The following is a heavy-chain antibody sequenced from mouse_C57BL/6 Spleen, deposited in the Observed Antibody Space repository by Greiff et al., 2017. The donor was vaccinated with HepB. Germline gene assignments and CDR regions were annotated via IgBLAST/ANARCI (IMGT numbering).Heavy chain of an antibody. Sequence: VQLQQSGPELVKPGASVKISCKASGYAFSSSWMNWVKQRPGKGLEWIGRIYPGDGDTNYNGKFKGKATLTADKSSSTAYMQLSSLTSEDSAVYFCARELYSNYGYFDVWGTGTTVTVSS. J-gene: IGHJ1*03. CDR2: IYPGDGDT. CDR1: GYAFSSSW. CDR3: ARELYSNYGYFDV. D-gene: IGHD2-5*01. V-gene: IGHV1-82*01.